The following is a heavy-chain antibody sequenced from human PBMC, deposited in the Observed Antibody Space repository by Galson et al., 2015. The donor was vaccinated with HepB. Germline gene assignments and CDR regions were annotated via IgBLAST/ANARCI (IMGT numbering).Heavy chain of an antibody. V-gene: IGHV4-59*01. J-gene: IGHJ4*02. CDR2: IYYSGST. Sequence: SETLSLTCTVSGGSISSYYWSWIRQPPGKGLEWIGYIYYSGSTNYNPSLKSRVTISVDTSKNQFSLKLSSVTAADTAVYYCARDPHSSGWSQFDYWGQGTLVTVSS. CDR3: ARDPHSSGWSQFDY. CDR1: GGSISSYY. D-gene: IGHD6-19*01.